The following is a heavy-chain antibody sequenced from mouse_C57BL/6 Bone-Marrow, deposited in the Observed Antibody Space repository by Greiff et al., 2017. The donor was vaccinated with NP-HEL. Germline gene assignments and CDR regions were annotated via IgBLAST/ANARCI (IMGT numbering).Heavy chain of an antibody. CDR1: GYTFTSYW. CDR2: IYPGSGST. D-gene: IGHD2-4*01. Sequence: VQLQQPGAELVKPGASVKMSCKASGYTFTSYWITWVKQRPGQGLEWIGDIYPGSGSTNYNEKFKSKATLTVDTSSSTSYMQLISLTSEDSAVYYCVIYYDSYFDYWRQGTTLTVSS. J-gene: IGHJ2*01. V-gene: IGHV1-55*01. CDR3: VIYYDSYFDY.